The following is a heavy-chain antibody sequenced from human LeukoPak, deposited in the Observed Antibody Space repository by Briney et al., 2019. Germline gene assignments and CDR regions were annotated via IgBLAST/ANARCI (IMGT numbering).Heavy chain of an antibody. CDR2: IYYSGST. Sequence: SETLSLTCTVSGGSFSSGSYYWSWIRQPPGKGLEWIGYIYYSGSTNYNPSLKSRVTISVDTSKNQFSLKLSSVTAADTAVYYCARVIKGSLGYCSGGSCYPPPYFDYWGQGTLVTVSS. D-gene: IGHD2-15*01. V-gene: IGHV4-61*01. J-gene: IGHJ4*02. CDR1: GGSFSSGSYY. CDR3: ARVIKGSLGYCSGGSCYPPPYFDY.